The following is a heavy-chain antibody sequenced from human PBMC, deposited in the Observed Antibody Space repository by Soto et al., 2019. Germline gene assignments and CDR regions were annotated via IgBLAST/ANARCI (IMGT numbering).Heavy chain of an antibody. CDR1: GYTFTSYG. CDR2: ISAYNGNT. CDR3: ARYSSARTMIGVRRGYFDN. Sequence: ASVKVSCKASGYTFTSYGISLVRQAPGQGLEWMGWISAYNGNTTYAQERQGRVTMTTDTSTSTAYMELRRLRSDDTAVSYCARYSSARTMIGVRRGYFDNWGQGTLVTISS. D-gene: IGHD3-22*01. V-gene: IGHV1-18*04. J-gene: IGHJ4*02.